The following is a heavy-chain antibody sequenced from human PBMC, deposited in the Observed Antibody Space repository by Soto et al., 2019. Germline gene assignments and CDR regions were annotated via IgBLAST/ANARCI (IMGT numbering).Heavy chain of an antibody. V-gene: IGHV3-23*01. CDR1: GFTFSSYD. J-gene: IGHJ2*01. D-gene: IGHD5-12*01. CDR3: AKDGGHWLQWYFDL. CDR2: ISGSGSGT. Sequence: EVQLLESGGGLVQPGGSLRLSCAASGFTFSSYDMSWVRQAPGKGLEWVSGISGSGSGTYYADSVKGRFTISRDNSKNTLYLQMNSLRVEDTAVYYCAKDGGHWLQWYFDLWGRGTLVTVSS.